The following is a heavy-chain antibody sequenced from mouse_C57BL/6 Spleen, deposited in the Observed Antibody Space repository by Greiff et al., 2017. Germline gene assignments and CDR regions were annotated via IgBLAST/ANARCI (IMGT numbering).Heavy chain of an antibody. CDR2: IDPAGSYT. CDR1: GYTFTSYW. D-gene: IGHD2-4*01. CDR3: AREDDYDGVAY. V-gene: IGHV1-59*01. J-gene: IGHJ3*01. Sequence: VQLQQPGAELVRPGTSVTLSCTASGYTFTSYWMHWVKQRPGQGLEWLGVIDPAGSYTNYNNKFKGKATLTVDTSSSTAYMQLSSLTSEDSAVDYCAREDDYDGVAYRGQGTPVTVAA.